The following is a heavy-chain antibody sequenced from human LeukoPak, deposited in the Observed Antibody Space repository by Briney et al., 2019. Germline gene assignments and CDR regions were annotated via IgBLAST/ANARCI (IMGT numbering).Heavy chain of an antibody. J-gene: IGHJ6*04. D-gene: IGHD1-1*01. Sequence: SETLSLTCTVSGGSISSGGYYWNWIRQPAGKGLEWIGRIYTSGSTNYNPSLKSRVTMSVDTSKNQFSLKLSSATAADTAVYYCASLNPGYLDVWGKGTTVTVSS. CDR2: IYTSGST. CDR1: GGSISSGGYY. CDR3: ASLNPGYLDV. V-gene: IGHV4-61*02.